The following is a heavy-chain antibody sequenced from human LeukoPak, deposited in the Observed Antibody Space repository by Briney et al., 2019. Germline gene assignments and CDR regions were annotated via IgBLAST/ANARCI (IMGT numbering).Heavy chain of an antibody. Sequence: PGGSLRLSCAASGFTFSSYGMHWVRQAPGKGLEWVTVISYDGSNSYYADSVKGRFTISRDNSKNTLYLQMNSLRADDTALYYCAKDRGDYAPFYGMDVWGQGTTVIVSS. CDR2: ISYDGSNS. D-gene: IGHD4-17*01. CDR1: GFTFSSYG. J-gene: IGHJ6*02. V-gene: IGHV3-30*18. CDR3: AKDRGDYAPFYGMDV.